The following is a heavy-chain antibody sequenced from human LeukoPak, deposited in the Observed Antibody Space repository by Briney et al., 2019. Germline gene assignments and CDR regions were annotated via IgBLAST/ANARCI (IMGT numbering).Heavy chain of an antibody. Sequence: PGGSLRLSCAASGFTFSDYYMSWIRQAPGKGLEWVSYISSSGSTIYYADSVKGRFTIPRDNAKNSLYLQMSSLRAEDTAVYYCARDLGYDFWSGYLFPSRGNWFDPWGQGTLVTVSS. CDR2: ISSSGSTI. J-gene: IGHJ5*02. D-gene: IGHD3-3*01. V-gene: IGHV3-11*04. CDR1: GFTFSDYY. CDR3: ARDLGYDFWSGYLFPSRGNWFDP.